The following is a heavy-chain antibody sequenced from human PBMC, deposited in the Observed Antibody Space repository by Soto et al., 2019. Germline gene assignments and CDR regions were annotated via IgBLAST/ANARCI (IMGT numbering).Heavy chain of an antibody. CDR2: IGYSGST. CDR3: ARHKTREQQMARFDS. D-gene: IGHD6-13*01. J-gene: IGHJ5*01. Sequence: PSETRSLTCAISGGSISGYYWSWIRQPPGRGLEWTGYIGYSGSTKDNPSRNSRVTRSVDTSKNQFSLKLSSVTAADTAVYYCARHKTREQQMARFDSWGQGTLVPVSS. V-gene: IGHV4-59*08. CDR1: GGSISGYY.